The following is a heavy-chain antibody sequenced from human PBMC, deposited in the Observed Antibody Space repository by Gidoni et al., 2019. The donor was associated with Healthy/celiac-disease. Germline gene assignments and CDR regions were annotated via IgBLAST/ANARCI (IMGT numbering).Heavy chain of an antibody. CDR2: MNPNSGNT. V-gene: IGHV1-8*01. D-gene: IGHD3-10*01. CDR3: ARAGLLLWNGYYYYMDV. J-gene: IGHJ6*03. Sequence: GQGLEWMGWMNPNSGNTGYAQKFQGRVTMTRNTSISTAYMELSSLRSEDTAVYYCARAGLLLWNGYYYYMDVWGKGTTVTVSS.